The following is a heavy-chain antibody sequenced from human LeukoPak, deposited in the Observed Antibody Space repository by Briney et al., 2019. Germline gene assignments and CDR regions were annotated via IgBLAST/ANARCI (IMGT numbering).Heavy chain of an antibody. CDR2: ISTSGSTK. V-gene: IGHV3-48*03. CDR3: ARTYYDILTGYNPYFDY. Sequence: PGGSLRLSCAASGFTFSSYEMNWVRQAPGKGLEWVSYISTSGSTKYYADSVKGRFTISRDNAKNSLYLQMNSLRAEDTAVYYCARTYYDILTGYNPYFDYWGQGILVTVSS. CDR1: GFTFSSYE. J-gene: IGHJ4*02. D-gene: IGHD3-9*01.